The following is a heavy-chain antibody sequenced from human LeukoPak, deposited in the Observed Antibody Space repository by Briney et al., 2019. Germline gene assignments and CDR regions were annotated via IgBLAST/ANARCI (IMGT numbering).Heavy chain of an antibody. CDR2: IYYSGST. V-gene: IGHV4-59*12. CDR1: GGSISSYY. Sequence: SETLSLTCTVSGGSISSYYWSWIRQPPGKGLEWIGYIYYSGSTNYNPSLKSRDTISVDTSKNQFSLKLSSVTAADTAVYYCAREKKAVAGTGWFDPWGQGTLVTVSS. D-gene: IGHD6-19*01. J-gene: IGHJ5*02. CDR3: AREKKAVAGTGWFDP.